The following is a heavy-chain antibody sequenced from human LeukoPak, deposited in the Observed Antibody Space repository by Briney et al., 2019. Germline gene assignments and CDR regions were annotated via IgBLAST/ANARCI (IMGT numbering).Heavy chain of an antibody. V-gene: IGHV4-59*01. Sequence: SETLSLTCTVSGGSISSYYWSWIRQPPGKGLEWIGYIYYSGSTNYNPSLKSRVTISVDTSKNQFSLKLSSVTAADTAVYYCARHNLRWFFDYWGQGTLVTVSS. D-gene: IGHD4-23*01. CDR3: ARHNLRWFFDY. CDR2: IYYSGST. J-gene: IGHJ4*02. CDR1: GGSISSYY.